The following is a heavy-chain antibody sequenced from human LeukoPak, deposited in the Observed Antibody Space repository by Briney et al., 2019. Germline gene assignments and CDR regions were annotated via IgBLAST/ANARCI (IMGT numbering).Heavy chain of an antibody. CDR1: GGSFSGYY. CDR3: ASMEYYYDSSGYYSPWGMDV. Sequence: SETPSLTCAVYGGSFSGYYWSWIRQPPGKGLEWIGEINHSGSTNYNPSLKSRVTISVDTSKNQFSLKLSSVTAADTAVYYCASMEYYYDSSGYYSPWGMDVWGQGTTVTVSS. CDR2: INHSGST. D-gene: IGHD3-22*01. V-gene: IGHV4-34*01. J-gene: IGHJ6*02.